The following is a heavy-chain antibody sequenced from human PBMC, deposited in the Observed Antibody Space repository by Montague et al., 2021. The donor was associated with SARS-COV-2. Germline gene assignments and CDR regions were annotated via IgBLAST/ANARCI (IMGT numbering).Heavy chain of an antibody. CDR1: GFTFSSYA. D-gene: IGHD6-19*01. CDR3: ARVFGSSGLWFDP. CDR2: ISYDGSNK. J-gene: IGHJ5*02. Sequence: SQRLSCAASGFTFSSYAMHWVRQAPGKGLEWVAVISYDGSNKYYXDSVKGRFTISRDNSKNTLYLQMNSLRAEDTAVYYCARVFGSSGLWFDPWGQGTLVTVSS. V-gene: IGHV3-30*04.